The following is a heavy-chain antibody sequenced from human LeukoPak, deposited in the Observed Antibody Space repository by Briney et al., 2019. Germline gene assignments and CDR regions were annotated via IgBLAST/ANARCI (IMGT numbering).Heavy chain of an antibody. D-gene: IGHD3-3*01. CDR3: AKDLELRFLEWLPITHFDY. J-gene: IGHJ4*02. CDR1: GFTFSAYW. CDR2: IKQDGSEK. Sequence: GGSLRLSCAASGFTFSAYWMNWVRQAPGKGLEWVANIKQDGSEKYYVDSVKGRFTISRDNSKNTLYLQMNSLRAEDTAVYYCAKDLELRFLEWLPITHFDYWGQGTLVTVSS. V-gene: IGHV3-7*01.